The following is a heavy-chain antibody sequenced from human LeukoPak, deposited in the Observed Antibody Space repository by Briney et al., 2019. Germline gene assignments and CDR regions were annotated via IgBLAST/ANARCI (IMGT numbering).Heavy chain of an antibody. CDR1: GFTFSSYA. J-gene: IGHJ4*02. CDR3: AKDDGNNAKLLLDY. V-gene: IGHV3-23*01. D-gene: IGHD2/OR15-2a*01. Sequence: GGSLGLSCAASGFTFSSYAMSWVRQAPGKGLEWVSVISSSGDSTYYADSVKGRFTISRDNSKNTLYLQMNGLRAEDTAIYYCAKDDGNNAKLLLDYWGQGTLVTVSS. CDR2: ISSSGDST.